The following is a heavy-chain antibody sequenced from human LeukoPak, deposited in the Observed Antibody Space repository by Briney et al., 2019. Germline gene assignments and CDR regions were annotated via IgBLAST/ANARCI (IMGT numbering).Heavy chain of an antibody. CDR2: INPSGGST. CDR1: GYTFSTYY. J-gene: IGHJ4*02. CDR3: ARNVGSGFDY. V-gene: IGHV1-46*01. D-gene: IGHD1-1*01. Sequence: ASVKVSFKSSGYTFSTYYIHWVRQAPAQRLEWMGFINPSGGSTSYAQKFQGRVTMSRDTSTSAVYMELSSLRSEDTAMYYCARNVGSGFDYWGQGTLVTVSS.